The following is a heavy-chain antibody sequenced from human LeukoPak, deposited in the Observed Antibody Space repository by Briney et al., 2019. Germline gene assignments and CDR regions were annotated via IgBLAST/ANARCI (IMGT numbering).Heavy chain of an antibody. Sequence: GGSLRLSCAASGFPFSSYHMSWVRQGPGKRLEWVAAIGITGGDTYHSGSVNGRFTLSRDNSKNTLYLQINSLSAHDPAVYFCTREDSTVVLALYYWGQGTLVTVAS. J-gene: IGHJ4*02. CDR3: TREDSTVVLALYY. D-gene: IGHD1-1*01. CDR1: GFPFSSYH. CDR2: IGITGGDT. V-gene: IGHV3-23*01.